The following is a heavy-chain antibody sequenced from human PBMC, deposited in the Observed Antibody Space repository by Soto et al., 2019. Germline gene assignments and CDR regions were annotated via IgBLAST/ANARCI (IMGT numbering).Heavy chain of an antibody. D-gene: IGHD3-3*01. Sequence: QVQLQESGPGLVKPSETLSLTCTVSGGSISSFYWSWIRQPAGKGLEWIGRIYSGGRNNYNPSLKSRITMSADTSRNQFSLKLNSVTAADTAVYYCARGRQDFWSGPFDYWGQGALVTVSS. CDR3: ARGRQDFWSGPFDY. J-gene: IGHJ4*02. V-gene: IGHV4-4*07. CDR1: GGSISSFY. CDR2: IYSGGRN.